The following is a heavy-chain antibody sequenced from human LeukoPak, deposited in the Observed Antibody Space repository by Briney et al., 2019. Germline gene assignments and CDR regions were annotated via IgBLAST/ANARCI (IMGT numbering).Heavy chain of an antibody. CDR1: GFTFSSYG. J-gene: IGHJ4*02. CDR2: ISYDGSNE. D-gene: IGHD3-22*01. CDR3: AKDNYYRSSAFIDY. Sequence: GGSLRLSGAASGFTFSSYGLHWVRQAPGKGLDWVAAISYDGSNEYYADSVKGRFTISEDNSKNTLFLQMNGLRAEDTAVYYCAKDNYYRSSAFIDYWGQGSLVTVSS. V-gene: IGHV3-30*18.